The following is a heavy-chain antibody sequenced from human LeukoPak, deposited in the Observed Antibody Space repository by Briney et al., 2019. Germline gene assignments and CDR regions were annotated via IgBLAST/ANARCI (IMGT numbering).Heavy chain of an antibody. Sequence: GGSLRLSCAASGFTFDDYGMSWVRQAPGKGLEWVSGINWNGGSTGYADSVKGRFTISRDNAKNSLYLQMNSLRAEDTAVYYCARDEDYGDYGLFDYWGQGTLVTVSS. V-gene: IGHV3-20*04. CDR2: INWNGGST. J-gene: IGHJ4*02. CDR3: ARDEDYGDYGLFDY. CDR1: GFTFDDYG. D-gene: IGHD4-17*01.